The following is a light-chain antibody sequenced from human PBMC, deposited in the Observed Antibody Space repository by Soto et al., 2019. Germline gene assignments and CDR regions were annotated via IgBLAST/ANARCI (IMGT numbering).Light chain of an antibody. Sequence: SYELTQPPSVSVAPGQTARITCGGNKIGSKSVHWYQQKPGQAPVLVVYDDSARPSGIPERFSGSNSGNTATLTISRVEAEDEADYFCHLWYSSSAQSVLFGGGTKLTVL. CDR2: DDS. V-gene: IGLV3-21*02. J-gene: IGLJ3*02. CDR1: KIGSKS. CDR3: HLWYSSSAQSVL.